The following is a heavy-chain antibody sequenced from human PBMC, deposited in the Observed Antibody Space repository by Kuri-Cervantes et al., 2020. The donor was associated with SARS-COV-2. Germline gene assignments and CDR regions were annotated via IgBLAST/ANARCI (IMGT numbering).Heavy chain of an antibody. CDR3: ARETPKRGSGWSFNWFDP. D-gene: IGHD6-19*01. CDR2: IYYSGST. J-gene: IGHJ5*02. CDR1: GFTFSSYG. V-gene: IGHV4-59*12. Sequence: ESLKISCAASGFTFSSYGMHWVRQAPGKGLEWSGSIYYSGSTNYNPSLKSRVTISVDTSKNQFSLKLSSVTAADTAVYYCARETPKRGSGWSFNWFDPWGQGTLVTVSS.